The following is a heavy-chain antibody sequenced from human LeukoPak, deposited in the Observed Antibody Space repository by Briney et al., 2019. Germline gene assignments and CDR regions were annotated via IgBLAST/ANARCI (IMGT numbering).Heavy chain of an antibody. CDR1: GFTFSSYA. V-gene: IGHV3-23*01. CDR2: ISGSGGST. Sequence: PGGSLRLSCAASGFTFSSYAMSWVRQAPGKGLEWVSAISGSGGSTYYADSVKGRFTISRDNSKNTLYLQMNILRAEETAVYYCAKDPGGYDPKIWFDPWGQGTLVTVSS. J-gene: IGHJ5*02. D-gene: IGHD5-12*01. CDR3: AKDPGGYDPKIWFDP.